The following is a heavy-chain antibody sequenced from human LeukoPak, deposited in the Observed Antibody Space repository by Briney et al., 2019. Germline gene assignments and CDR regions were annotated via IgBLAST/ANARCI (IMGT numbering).Heavy chain of an antibody. Sequence: SETLSLTCTVAAGSISSSSYYWGWIRQPPGKGLEWIGSIYYSGSTYYNPSLKSRVTISVDTSKNQFSLKLSSVTAADTAVYYCARARDYVWGSYRPTRGPFDYWGQGTLVTVSS. CDR3: ARARDYVWGSYRPTRGPFDY. CDR1: AGSISSSSYY. CDR2: IYYSGST. V-gene: IGHV4-39*07. J-gene: IGHJ4*02. D-gene: IGHD3-16*02.